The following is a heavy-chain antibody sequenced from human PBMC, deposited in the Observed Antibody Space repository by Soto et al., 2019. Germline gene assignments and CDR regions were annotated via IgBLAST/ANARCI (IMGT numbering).Heavy chain of an antibody. J-gene: IGHJ6*02. CDR3: ARDRIAVAGTPDV. CDR1: GFTFSTYW. CDR2: IGEDGSEK. D-gene: IGHD6-19*01. Sequence: GRSLRLSCTASGFTFSTYWMSWVRQAPGMGLEWVANIGEDGSEKYYVDSVKGRFTISRDNAKNSLYLQMNSLRDEDTAVYYCARDRIAVAGTPDVWGQGTTFTVYS. V-gene: IGHV3-7*01.